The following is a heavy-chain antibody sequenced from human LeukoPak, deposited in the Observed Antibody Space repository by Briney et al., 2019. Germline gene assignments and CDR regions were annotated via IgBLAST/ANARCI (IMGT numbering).Heavy chain of an antibody. Sequence: SETLSLTCTVSGGSISSYYWSWIRQPPGKGLEWIGYIYYSGSTNYNPSLESRVTISVDTSKNQFSLKLSSVTAADTAVYYCARSPLGSSYWFDPWGQGTLVTVSS. J-gene: IGHJ5*02. V-gene: IGHV4-59*08. CDR1: GGSISSYY. D-gene: IGHD6-13*01. CDR2: IYYSGST. CDR3: ARSPLGSSYWFDP.